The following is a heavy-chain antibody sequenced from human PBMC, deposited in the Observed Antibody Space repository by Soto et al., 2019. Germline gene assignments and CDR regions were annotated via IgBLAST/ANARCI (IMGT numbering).Heavy chain of an antibody. Sequence: SQTLSLTYAISVDSVSSYSFVCNLMRQSPSGGLEWLGRTYYRSKWYSEYAISVQSPIIVNSVTSKNKVSLQLDTVTPDDTAVKCCATRTGRRWLECWGQGSVVTVSS. CDR1: VDSVSSYSFV. J-gene: IGHJ5*01. V-gene: IGHV6-1*01. CDR3: ATRTGRRWLEC. CDR2: TYYRSKWYS.